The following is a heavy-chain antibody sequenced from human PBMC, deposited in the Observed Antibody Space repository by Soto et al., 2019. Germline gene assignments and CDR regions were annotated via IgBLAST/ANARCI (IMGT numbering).Heavy chain of an antibody. Sequence: QITLKESGPTLVKPTQTLTLTCTFSGFSLSTSGVGVGWIRQPPGKALEWLALIYWDDDKRYSPSLKSRLTISKDTSKNQVVLTMTNMDPVDTATDYCAHRHSYCSGYSCYSGFDYWGQGTMVTVST. CDR1: GFSLSTSGVG. CDR3: AHRHSYCSGYSCYSGFDY. V-gene: IGHV2-5*02. D-gene: IGHD2-15*01. CDR2: IYWDDDK. J-gene: IGHJ4*02.